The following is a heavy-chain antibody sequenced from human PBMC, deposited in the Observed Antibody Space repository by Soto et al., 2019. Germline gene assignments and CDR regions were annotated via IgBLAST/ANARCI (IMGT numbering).Heavy chain of an antibody. CDR3: ARVQGVVGRAFDI. Sequence: EVQLVESGGGLVQPGGSLRLSCAASGFTFSSYSMNWVRQAPGKGLEWVSYISSSSSTIYYADSVKGRFTISRDNAKNSLYLQMNSLRAEDTAVYYCARVQGVVGRAFDIWRQGTMVTVSS. CDR2: ISSSSSTI. D-gene: IGHD2-15*01. J-gene: IGHJ3*02. CDR1: GFTFSSYS. V-gene: IGHV3-48*01.